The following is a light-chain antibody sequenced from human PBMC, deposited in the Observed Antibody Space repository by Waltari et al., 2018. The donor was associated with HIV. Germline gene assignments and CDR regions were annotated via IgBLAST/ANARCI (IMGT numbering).Light chain of an antibody. J-gene: IGKJ5*01. CDR1: QRVLYSSNNKNY. CDR2: WAS. CDR3: QQYGTSVT. Sequence: DIVMTQSPDSLSVSLGERATINCKSRQRVLYSSNNKNYLAWCQQKPGQPPKLLIYWASTRESGVPDRFSGSGSGTDFTLTIGSLEPEDFAVYYCQQYGTSVTFGQGTRLEIK. V-gene: IGKV4-1*01.